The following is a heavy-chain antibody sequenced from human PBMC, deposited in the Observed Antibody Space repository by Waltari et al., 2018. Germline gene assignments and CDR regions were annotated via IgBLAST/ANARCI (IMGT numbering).Heavy chain of an antibody. CDR1: GFTFSSYL. CDR3: VRGGHFDWSPIDY. Sequence: EVQLVESGGGLVQPGGSRTLSGAAAGFTFSSYLMHWVRQAPGKGRMWGSRMNPDGRGTRYADSVQGRVTISRDNAKNTIYLQIDSLRAEDTAVYYCVRGGHFDWSPIDYWGQGTLVTVSS. J-gene: IGHJ4*02. V-gene: IGHV3-74*01. D-gene: IGHD3-9*01. CDR2: MNPDGRGT.